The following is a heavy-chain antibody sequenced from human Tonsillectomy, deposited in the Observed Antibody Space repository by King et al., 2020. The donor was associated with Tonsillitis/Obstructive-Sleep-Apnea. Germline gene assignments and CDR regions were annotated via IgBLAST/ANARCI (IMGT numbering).Heavy chain of an antibody. J-gene: IGHJ3*02. D-gene: IGHD3-22*01. CDR3: AHGGRNAYYYDGSGSQGAFDI. CDR2: IYWDDDK. V-gene: IGHV2-5*02. CDR1: GFSLSTSGVG. Sequence: TLKESGPTLVKPTQTLTLTCTFSGFSLSTSGVGVGWIRQPPGKALEWLALIYWDDDKRYRLSLKSRLTITKDTSKNQVVLTMPNMDPVDTATYYCAHGGRNAYYYDGSGSQGAFDIWGQGTVVTVSS.